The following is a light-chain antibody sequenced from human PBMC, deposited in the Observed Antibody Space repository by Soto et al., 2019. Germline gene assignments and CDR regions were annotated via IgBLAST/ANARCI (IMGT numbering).Light chain of an antibody. V-gene: IGKV3-20*01. CDR2: DVS. J-gene: IGKJ3*01. Sequence: EIVLTQFPGTLSLSPGERATLSCRASQSVGSSYLTWYQQKPGQAPRLLIYDVSSRATGIPDRFSGSGSGTDFTLTISRLEPEDCAVYYCQQYVSSPFTFGPGTKVDIK. CDR3: QQYVSSPFT. CDR1: QSVGSSY.